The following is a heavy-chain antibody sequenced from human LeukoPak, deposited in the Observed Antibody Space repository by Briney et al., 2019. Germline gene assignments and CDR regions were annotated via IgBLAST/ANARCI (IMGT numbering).Heavy chain of an antibody. Sequence: SETLSLTCTVSDVSVNSGGYYWNWIRQPPERGLEWIGYIYYSGSTNSNPSLKSRVTISVDTSKNQFSLKLSSVTAADTAVYYCARARSIVLMVYAPRYNWFDPWGQGTLVTVSS. CDR1: DVSVNSGGYY. V-gene: IGHV4-61*08. J-gene: IGHJ5*02. CDR3: ARARSIVLMVYAPRYNWFDP. CDR2: IYYSGST. D-gene: IGHD2-8*01.